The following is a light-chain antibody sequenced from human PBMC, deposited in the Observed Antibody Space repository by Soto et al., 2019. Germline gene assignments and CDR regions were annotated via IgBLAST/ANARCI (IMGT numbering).Light chain of an antibody. CDR1: SSDVGGYNY. V-gene: IGLV2-14*01. CDR3: CSYAGNRTFV. J-gene: IGLJ3*02. Sequence: QSVLTQPASVSGSPGQSITISCTGTSSDVGGYNYVSWYQQHPGKAPKLMIYEVSNRPSGVSNRFSGSKSGNTASLTISGLQAEDEADYYCCSYAGNRTFVFGGGTKLTVL. CDR2: EVS.